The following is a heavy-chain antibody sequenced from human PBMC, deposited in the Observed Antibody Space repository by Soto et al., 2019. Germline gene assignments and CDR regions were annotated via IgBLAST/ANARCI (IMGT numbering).Heavy chain of an antibody. J-gene: IGHJ4*02. CDR2: IYYSGST. Sequence: SETLSLTCTVSGGSISSYYWSWIRQPPGKGLEWIGYIYYSGSTNYNPSLKSRVTISVDTSKNQFSLKLSSVTAADTAVYYCARPGREPYDSDDYYSYFDKWGQGTPVTVSS. CDR1: GGSISSYY. CDR3: ARPGREPYDSDDYYSYFDK. D-gene: IGHD3-22*01. V-gene: IGHV4-59*08.